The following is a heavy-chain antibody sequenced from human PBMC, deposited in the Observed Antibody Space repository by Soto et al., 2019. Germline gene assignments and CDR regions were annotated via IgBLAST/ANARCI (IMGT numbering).Heavy chain of an antibody. CDR2: INHSGST. Sequence: QVQLQQWGAGLLKPSETLSLTCAVYGGSFSGYYWSWIRQPPGKGLEWIGEINHSGSTNYNPSLKSRVTISVDTSKSQFSLKLSSVTAADTAVYCCARGRTFDFVYWGQGTLVTVSS. CDR1: GGSFSGYY. J-gene: IGHJ4*02. V-gene: IGHV4-34*01. CDR3: ARGRTFDFVY.